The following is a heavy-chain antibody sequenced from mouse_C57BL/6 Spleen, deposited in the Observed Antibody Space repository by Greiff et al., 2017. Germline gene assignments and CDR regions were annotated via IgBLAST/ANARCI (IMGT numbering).Heavy chain of an antibody. CDR3: ARGHDYDEGTWFAY. Sequence: EVMLVESGGGLVKPGGSLKLSCAASGFTFSSYAMSWVRQTPEKRLEWVATISDGGSYTYYPDNVKGRFTISRDNAKNNLYLQMSHLKSEDTAMYYCARGHDYDEGTWFAYWGQGTLVTVSA. CDR1: GFTFSSYA. CDR2: ISDGGSYT. V-gene: IGHV5-4*03. D-gene: IGHD2-4*01. J-gene: IGHJ3*01.